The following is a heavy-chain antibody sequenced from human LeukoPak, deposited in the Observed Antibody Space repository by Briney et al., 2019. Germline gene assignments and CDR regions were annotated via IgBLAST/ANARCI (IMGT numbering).Heavy chain of an antibody. J-gene: IGHJ4*02. Sequence: SETLSLTCTVSGGSLSSSSYYWGWIRQPPGKGLEWIGSFYYSGSTYYNPSLKGRVTISVDTSKNQFSLKLSSVTAADTAIYYCARIDGGHHLSPFDYWGQGTLVTVSS. CDR3: ARIDGGHHLSPFDY. V-gene: IGHV4-39*01. CDR2: FYYSGST. D-gene: IGHD4-23*01. CDR1: GGSLSSSSYY.